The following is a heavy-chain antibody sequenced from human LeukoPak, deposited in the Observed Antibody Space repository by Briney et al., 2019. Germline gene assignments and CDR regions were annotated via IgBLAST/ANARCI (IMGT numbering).Heavy chain of an antibody. CDR1: GFTFSSYS. CDR2: ISSSSSTI. Sequence: GGSLRLSCAASGFTFSSYSMNWVRQAPGKGLEWVSYISSSSSTIYYADSVKGRFTISRDNAKNSLYLQMNSLRAEDTAVYYCAKDAGAIAGGTFDIWGQGTMVTVSS. CDR3: AKDAGAIAGGTFDI. D-gene: IGHD6-13*01. V-gene: IGHV3-48*04. J-gene: IGHJ3*02.